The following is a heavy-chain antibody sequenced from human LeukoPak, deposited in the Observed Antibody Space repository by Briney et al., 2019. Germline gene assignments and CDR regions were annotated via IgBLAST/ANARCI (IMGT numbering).Heavy chain of an antibody. Sequence: SETLSLTCTVSGGSISSGDYYWSWIRQPPGKGLERIGYIYYSGSTYYNPSLKSRVTISVDTSKNQFSLKLSSVTAADTAVYYCAGSYSNYVGWFDPWGQGTLVTVSS. V-gene: IGHV4-30-4*08. J-gene: IGHJ5*02. CDR2: IYYSGST. CDR3: AGSYSNYVGWFDP. D-gene: IGHD4-11*01. CDR1: GGSISSGDYY.